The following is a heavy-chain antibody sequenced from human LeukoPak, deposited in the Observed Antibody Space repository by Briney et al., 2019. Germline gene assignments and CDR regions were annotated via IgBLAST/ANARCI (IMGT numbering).Heavy chain of an antibody. Sequence: PGGSLRLSCAVSGFTFSSYSMNWVRQGPGKGLEWVSTIDSSSNYKYYADAVKGRFTISRDNARNSLYLHMNSLRAEDTAVYYCARDLGYCSGGNCGAFDIWGQGTMVTVSS. D-gene: IGHD2-15*01. CDR3: ARDLGYCSGGNCGAFDI. CDR2: IDSSSNYK. CDR1: GFTFSSYS. V-gene: IGHV3-21*01. J-gene: IGHJ3*02.